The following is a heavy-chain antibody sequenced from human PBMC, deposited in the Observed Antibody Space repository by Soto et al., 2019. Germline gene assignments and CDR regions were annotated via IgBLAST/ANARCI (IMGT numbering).Heavy chain of an antibody. CDR3: AHIPLYGSGSYYYYYGMDV. CDR1: GFSLSTSGVG. Sequence: QITLKESGPTLVKPTQTLTLTCTFSGFSLSTSGVGVGWIRQPPGKALEWLALIYWDDDKRYSPSLKSRLTITQDTSKNQVVLTMTNMDPVDTATYYCAHIPLYGSGSYYYYYGMDVWGQGTTVTVSS. D-gene: IGHD3-10*01. V-gene: IGHV2-5*02. CDR2: IYWDDDK. J-gene: IGHJ6*02.